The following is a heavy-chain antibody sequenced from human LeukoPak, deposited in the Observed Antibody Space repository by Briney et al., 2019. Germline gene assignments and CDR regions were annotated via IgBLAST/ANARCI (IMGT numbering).Heavy chain of an antibody. J-gene: IGHJ6*03. CDR2: ISSSSSYI. D-gene: IGHD6-13*01. V-gene: IGHV3-21*01. CDR3: ARNAGGYSSSWYCFMNYYYYMDV. CDR1: GFTFSSYS. Sequence: GGSLRLSCAASGFTFSSYSMNWVGQALGKGLEGVSCISSSSSYIYYADSVKGRFTIYRDNAKKSLYLQMNSLRAADTAVFYCARNAGGYSSSWYCFMNYYYYMDVWGKGTTVTVSS.